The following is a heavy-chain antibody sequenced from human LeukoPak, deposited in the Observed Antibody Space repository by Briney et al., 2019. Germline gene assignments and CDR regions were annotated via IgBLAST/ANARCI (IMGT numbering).Heavy chain of an antibody. D-gene: IGHD3-22*01. CDR1: GFTFSSYS. J-gene: IGHJ4*02. Sequence: GGSLRLSCAASGFTFSSYSMNWVRQAPGKGLEWVSSISSSSSYIYYADSVKRRFTISRDNPKNSLYLQTNSLRAEDTAVYYCARDGLYYYDSSGYPKPFDYWGQGTLVTVSS. CDR2: ISSSSSYI. CDR3: ARDGLYYYDSSGYPKPFDY. V-gene: IGHV3-21*01.